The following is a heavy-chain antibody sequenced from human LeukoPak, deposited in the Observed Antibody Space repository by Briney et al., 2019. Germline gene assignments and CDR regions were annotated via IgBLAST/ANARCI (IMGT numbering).Heavy chain of an antibody. CDR3: ATWGRNGYFGMDV. CDR1: GYSFTTYW. V-gene: IGHV5-10-1*01. D-gene: IGHD1-1*01. Sequence: GESLRISCKGSGYSFTTYWITLVRQMPGKGLEWMGRIDPSDSYTNYSPSFQGHVTISADKSISTAYLQWSSLKASDTAMYYCATWGRNGYFGMDVWGQGTPVIVSS. CDR2: IDPSDSYT. J-gene: IGHJ6*02.